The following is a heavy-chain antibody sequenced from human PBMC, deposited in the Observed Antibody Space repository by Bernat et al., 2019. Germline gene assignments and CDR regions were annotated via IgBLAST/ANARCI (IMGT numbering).Heavy chain of an antibody. CDR2: IYPGDSDT. J-gene: IGHJ4*02. CDR1: GYSFTSYW. CDR3: ARGTEDGGSYGSGSYYSPFDS. V-gene: IGHV5-51*03. Sequence: EVQLVQSGAEVKKPGESLKISCKGSGYSFTSYWIGWVRQMPGKGLEWMGIIYPGDSDTRYSPSFQGKVTISADKSISTAYLQWSSLKASDNAMYYCARGTEDGGSYGSGSYYSPFDSWGQGTLVTVSS. D-gene: IGHD3-10*01.